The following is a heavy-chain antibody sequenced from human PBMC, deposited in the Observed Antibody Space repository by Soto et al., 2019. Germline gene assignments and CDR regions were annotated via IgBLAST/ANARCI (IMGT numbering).Heavy chain of an antibody. Sequence: QVQLVESGGGVVQPGRSLRLSCAASGFTFSSYGMHWVRQAPGKGLEWVAVISYDGSNKYYADSVKGRFTISRDNSKNTLYLQMNSLRAEDTAVYYCAKGSSGWYLYAFDIWGQGTMVTVSS. J-gene: IGHJ3*02. CDR2: ISYDGSNK. D-gene: IGHD6-19*01. CDR3: AKGSSGWYLYAFDI. V-gene: IGHV3-30*18. CDR1: GFTFSSYG.